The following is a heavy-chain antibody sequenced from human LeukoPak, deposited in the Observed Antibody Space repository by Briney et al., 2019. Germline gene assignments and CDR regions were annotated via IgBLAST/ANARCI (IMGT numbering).Heavy chain of an antibody. D-gene: IGHD6-19*01. J-gene: IGHJ5*02. CDR1: GFIFSSYA. V-gene: IGHV3-30*04. Sequence: GGSLRLSCAASGFIFSSYAMHWVRQAPGKGLEWVAVISYDGSNKYYADSVKGRFTISRDNSKNTLYLQMNSLRAEDTAVYYCARDDPLAVAGNWFDPWGQGPLVTVS. CDR3: ARDDPLAVAGNWFDP. CDR2: ISYDGSNK.